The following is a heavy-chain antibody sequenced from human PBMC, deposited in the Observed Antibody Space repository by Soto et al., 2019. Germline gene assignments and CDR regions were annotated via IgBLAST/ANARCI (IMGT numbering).Heavy chain of an antibody. CDR1: GYTFTSYG. D-gene: IGHD4-17*01. CDR3: ARATTVTTRIAFDI. J-gene: IGHJ3*02. V-gene: IGHV1-18*01. CDR2: ISAYNGNT. Sequence: VASVKVACKASGYTFTSYGISWVRQDTGQGLEWMGWISAYNGNTNYAQELQGRVTMTTDTSTSTAYMELRSLRSDDTAVYYCARATTVTTRIAFDIWGQGTMVTVSS.